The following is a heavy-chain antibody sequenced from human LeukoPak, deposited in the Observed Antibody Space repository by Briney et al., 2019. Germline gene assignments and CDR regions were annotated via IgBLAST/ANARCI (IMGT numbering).Heavy chain of an antibody. CDR1: GGTFSSYA. CDR2: IIPILGIA. J-gene: IGHJ6*02. D-gene: IGHD4-17*01. Sequence: GASVKASCKASGGTFSSYAISWVRQAPGQGLEWMGRIIPILGIANYAQKFQGRVTITADKSTSTAYMELSSLRSEDTAVYYCARYGDYSLGGMDVWGQGTTVTVSS. V-gene: IGHV1-69*04. CDR3: ARYGDYSLGGMDV.